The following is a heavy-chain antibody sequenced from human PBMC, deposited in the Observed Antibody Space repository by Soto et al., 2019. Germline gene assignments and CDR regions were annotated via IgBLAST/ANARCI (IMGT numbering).Heavy chain of an antibody. CDR3: ARATYYYDSSGYYGYYFDY. D-gene: IGHD3-22*01. J-gene: IGHJ4*02. Sequence: SETLSLTCTASGGSISSYYWSWIRQPPGEGLEWIGYIYYSGSTNYNSSLKSRVTVSVDTSKNQLSLKLSSVTAADTAVYYCARATYYYDSSGYYGYYFDYWGQGTLVTVS. CDR2: IYYSGST. CDR1: GGSISSYY. V-gene: IGHV4-59*01.